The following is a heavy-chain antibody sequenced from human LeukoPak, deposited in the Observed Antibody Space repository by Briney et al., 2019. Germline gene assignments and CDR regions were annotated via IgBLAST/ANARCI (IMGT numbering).Heavy chain of an antibody. CDR1: GFTFTSSA. V-gene: IGHV1-58*02. CDR2: IVVGSGNT. CDR3: AADGVGSFDP. J-gene: IGHJ5*02. D-gene: IGHD1-26*01. Sequence: SVKVSCKASGFTFTSSAMQWVRQARGQRLEWIGWIVVGSGNTNYAQKFQERVTITRDMSTKTAYLELSSLRAQDTAAYYCAADGVGSFDPWGQGTLVTVSS.